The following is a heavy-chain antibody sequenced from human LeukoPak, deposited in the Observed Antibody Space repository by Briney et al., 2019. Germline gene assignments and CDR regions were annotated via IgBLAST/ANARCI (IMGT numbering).Heavy chain of an antibody. J-gene: IGHJ4*02. V-gene: IGHV3-9*01. CDR1: GFTFNDYA. Sequence: GRSLRLSCAASGFTFNDYAWHWVRQAPGKGLEWVSGISWNSVSIDYADSVKGRFTISRDNAKNSLYLQMNSLRAEDTALYYCANDASPSGSQIDYWGQGTLVTVSS. CDR3: ANDASPSGSQIDY. D-gene: IGHD1-26*01. CDR2: ISWNSVSI.